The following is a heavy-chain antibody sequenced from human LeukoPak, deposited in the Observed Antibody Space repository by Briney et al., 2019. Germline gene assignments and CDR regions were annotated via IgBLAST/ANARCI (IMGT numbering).Heavy chain of an antibody. CDR1: GFTFSSYA. J-gene: IGHJ4*02. V-gene: IGHV3-30-3*01. D-gene: IGHD3-22*01. Sequence: GGSLRLSCAASGFTFSSYAMHWVRQAPGKGLEWVAVISYDGSNKYYADSVKGRFTISRDNSKNTLYLQMNSLRAEDTAVYYCARGGYYYDSSGYYYEYYFDYWGQGTLVTVSS. CDR2: ISYDGSNK. CDR3: ARGGYYYDSSGYYYEYYFDY.